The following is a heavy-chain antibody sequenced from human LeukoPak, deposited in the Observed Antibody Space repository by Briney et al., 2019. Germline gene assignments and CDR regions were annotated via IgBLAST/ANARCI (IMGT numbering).Heavy chain of an antibody. V-gene: IGHV3-74*03. CDR2: INGDGYSI. Sequence: GGSLRLSCAASPFTFSGYWMHGVRQAPGKGLVWVARINGDGYSITYADSVKGRFTISRDNAKNTLYLQMNGLIGEDTAVYFCARATYSSAFDSWGQGSLVTVSS. J-gene: IGHJ5*01. CDR3: ARATYSSAFDS. CDR1: PFTFSGYW. D-gene: IGHD3-22*01.